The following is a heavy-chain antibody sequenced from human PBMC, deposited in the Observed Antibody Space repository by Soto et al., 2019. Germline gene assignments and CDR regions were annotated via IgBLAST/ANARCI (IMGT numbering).Heavy chain of an antibody. CDR3: ARGARPRRYPGDAFDI. D-gene: IGHD3-16*02. V-gene: IGHV1-69*06. CDR1: GGTFSSYA. Sequence: QVQLVQSGAEVKKPGSSVKVSCKASGGTFSSYAISWVRQAPGQGLEWMGGIIPIFGTANYAQKFQGRVTITADKSTSTAYMELSSLRSEDTAVYYCARGARPRRYPGDAFDIWGQGTMVTVSS. J-gene: IGHJ3*02. CDR2: IIPIFGTA.